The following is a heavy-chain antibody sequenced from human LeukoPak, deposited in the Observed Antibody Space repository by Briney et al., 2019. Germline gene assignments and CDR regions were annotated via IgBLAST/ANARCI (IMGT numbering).Heavy chain of an antibody. Sequence: ASVKVSCKASVYTFTSYGISWVRQAPGQGLEWMGWISAYNGNTNYAQELQGRVTMTTDTSTSTAYMELRSLRSDDTAVYYCAREFNKQQLVDFEYWGQGTLVVVSS. V-gene: IGHV1-18*01. CDR3: AREFNKQQLVDFEY. CDR1: VYTFTSYG. CDR2: ISAYNGNT. J-gene: IGHJ4*02. D-gene: IGHD6-13*01.